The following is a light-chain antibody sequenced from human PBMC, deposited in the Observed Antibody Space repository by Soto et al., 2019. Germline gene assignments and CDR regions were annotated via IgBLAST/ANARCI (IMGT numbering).Light chain of an antibody. Sequence: EIVLTQSPATLSLSPGERATLSCRASQSVSRYLVWYQQKPGQAPRLLIYDTSNRATGIPARFSGSGSGTDCTLTISSLEPEDFAVYYCQQRSTWPTAFGQGTKVEI. CDR3: QQRSTWPTA. CDR2: DTS. CDR1: QSVSRY. V-gene: IGKV3-11*01. J-gene: IGKJ1*01.